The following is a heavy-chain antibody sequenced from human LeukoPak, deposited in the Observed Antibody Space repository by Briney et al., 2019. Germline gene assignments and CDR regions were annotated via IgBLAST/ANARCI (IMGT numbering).Heavy chain of an antibody. CDR1: GYTFTSYY. CDR3: ARGGTIFGVVLVAVAAFDI. J-gene: IGHJ3*02. CDR2: INPSGGST. Sequence: GASVKVSCKASGYTFTSYYMHWVRQAPGQGLEWMGIINPSGGSTSYAQKFQGRVTMTRDTSTSTVYMELSSLRSEDTAVYYCARGGTIFGVVLVAVAAFDIWGLGTMVTVSS. D-gene: IGHD3-3*01. V-gene: IGHV1-46*01.